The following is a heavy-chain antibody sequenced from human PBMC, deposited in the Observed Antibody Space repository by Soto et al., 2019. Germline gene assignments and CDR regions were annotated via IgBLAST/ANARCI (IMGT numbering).Heavy chain of an antibody. V-gene: IGHV3-23*01. CDR3: AKGGEGSCSKTSCLYFSDY. Sequence: EVQLLDSGGVLVQPGGSLRLSCAASGFTFSTYAMSWVRQAPGKGLEWVSTISGSGDSTYYANSVKGRFTISRDNSRNTLDLQMNSLRVEDTAVYYCAKGGEGSCSKTSCLYFSDYWGQGTLVTVSS. CDR2: ISGSGDST. J-gene: IGHJ4*02. CDR1: GFTFSTYA. D-gene: IGHD2-2*01.